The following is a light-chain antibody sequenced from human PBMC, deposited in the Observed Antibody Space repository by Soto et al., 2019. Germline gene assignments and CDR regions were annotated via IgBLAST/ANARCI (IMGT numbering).Light chain of an antibody. CDR2: EVS. CDR1: SSDVGGYNY. Sequence: QSALTQPASVSRSPPQSITLSCTGTSSDVGGYNYVSWYQHHPGKGPKLIIHEVSHRPSAVSNRVSGSKSANTASLTISGPQADDEADYSCCSYTSTSTHVFATGTKVPVL. J-gene: IGLJ1*01. V-gene: IGLV2-14*01. CDR3: CSYTSTSTHV.